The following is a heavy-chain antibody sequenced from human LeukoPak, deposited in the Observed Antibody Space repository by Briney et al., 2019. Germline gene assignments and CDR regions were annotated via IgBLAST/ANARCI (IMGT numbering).Heavy chain of an antibody. CDR1: GYTFTSYD. CDR3: ARGLGGYYYDQYYYYYYGMDV. D-gene: IGHD3-22*01. Sequence: ASVKVSCKASGYTFTSYDINWVRQATGQGLEWMGWMNPNSGNTGYAQKFQGRVTMTRNTSISTTYMELSSLRSEDTAVYYCARGLGGYYYDQYYYYYYGMDVWGQGTTVTVSS. CDR2: MNPNSGNT. J-gene: IGHJ6*02. V-gene: IGHV1-8*01.